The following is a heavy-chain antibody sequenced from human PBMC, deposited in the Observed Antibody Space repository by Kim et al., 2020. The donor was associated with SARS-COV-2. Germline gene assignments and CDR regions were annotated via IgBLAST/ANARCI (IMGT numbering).Heavy chain of an antibody. J-gene: IGHJ4*02. Sequence: YVDPVKGRFTISRDNPDNSLFLQMNSLRVEDTAVYYCATCGGDCYTIDYWGQGTLVTVSS. D-gene: IGHD2-21*02. CDR3: ATCGGDCYTIDY. V-gene: IGHV3-7*01.